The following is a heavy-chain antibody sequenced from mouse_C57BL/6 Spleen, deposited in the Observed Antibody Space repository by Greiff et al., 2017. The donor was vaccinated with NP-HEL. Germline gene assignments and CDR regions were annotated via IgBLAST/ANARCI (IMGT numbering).Heavy chain of an antibody. CDR3: ARALCCGNYDWYFEV. Sequence: EVHLVESGGGLVKPGGSLKLSCAASGFTFSDYGMHWVRQAPEKGLEWVAYISSGSSTIYYADTVKGRFTISRDNAKNTLFLQMTSLRSEDTAMYYSARALCCGNYDWYFEVWGTGTTVTVSS. J-gene: IGHJ1*03. V-gene: IGHV5-17*01. CDR1: GFTFSDYG. D-gene: IGHD2-1*01. CDR2: ISSGSSTI.